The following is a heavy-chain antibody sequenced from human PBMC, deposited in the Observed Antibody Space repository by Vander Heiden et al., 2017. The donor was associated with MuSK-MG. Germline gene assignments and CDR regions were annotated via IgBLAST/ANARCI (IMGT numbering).Heavy chain of an antibody. J-gene: IGHJ6*02. CDR2: IWYDGSNK. Sequence: QVQLVESGGGVVQPGRSLRLSCAASGFTFSSYGMHWVRQAPGKGLGWVAVIWYDGSNKYYADSVKGRFTISRDKSKNTLYLQMNSLRAEDTAVYYCARDKGYYYDSSGYYYGYYYYYYGMDVWGQGTTVTVSS. CDR3: ARDKGYYYDSSGYYYGYYYYYYGMDV. V-gene: IGHV3-33*01. D-gene: IGHD3-22*01. CDR1: GFTFSSYG.